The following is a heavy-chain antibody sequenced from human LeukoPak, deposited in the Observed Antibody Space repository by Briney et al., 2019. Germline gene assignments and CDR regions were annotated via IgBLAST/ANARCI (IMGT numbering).Heavy chain of an antibody. D-gene: IGHD5-18*01. Sequence: ASVKVSCKASGGSFSSFGISWVRQATGQGLEWMGIINPGDGSTTYAQKFQGRVTMTRDTSTKTVYMELSSLRSEDTAVYYCARDNVDTTMVNPGYFYYAMDVWGQGTTVTVSS. J-gene: IGHJ6*02. CDR3: ARDNVDTTMVNPGYFYYAMDV. CDR1: GGSFSSFG. V-gene: IGHV1-46*01. CDR2: INPGDGST.